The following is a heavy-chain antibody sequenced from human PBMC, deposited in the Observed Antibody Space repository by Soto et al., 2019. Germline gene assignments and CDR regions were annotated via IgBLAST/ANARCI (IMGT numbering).Heavy chain of an antibody. CDR2: INEDSTYI. D-gene: IGHD3-9*01. V-gene: IGHV3-21*01. J-gene: IGHJ6*03. CDR1: GFAFNTFS. CDR3: VRDLGRYFRSGYMDL. Sequence: ESGGGLVKPGGSLRLSCTASGFAFNTFSMNWVRQAPGKGLEWVSSINEDSTYIYYADSLRGRITISRDNAKDSLFLQMNSLRTDDTAVYYFVRDLGRYFRSGYMDLWGDGATVTVSS.